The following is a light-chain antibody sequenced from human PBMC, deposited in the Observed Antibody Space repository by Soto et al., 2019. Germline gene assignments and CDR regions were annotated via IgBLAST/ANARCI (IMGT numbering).Light chain of an antibody. CDR3: SSYTTSGTRV. J-gene: IGLJ1*01. CDR2: DVS. V-gene: IGLV2-14*01. CDR1: SSDVGNYNY. Sequence: QSALTQPASVSGSPGQSTTISCTGTSSDVGNYNYVSWYQQHPAKAPKLMVYDVSNRPSGVSNRFSGSKSGNTASLTISGLQAEDEADYYCSSYTTSGTRVFGTGTKVTVL.